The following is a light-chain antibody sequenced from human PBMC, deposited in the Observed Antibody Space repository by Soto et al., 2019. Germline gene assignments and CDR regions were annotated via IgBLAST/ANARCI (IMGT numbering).Light chain of an antibody. Sequence: EIVLTQSPATLSLSPGERATLSCRASQSVSSYLAWYQQKPGQARRLLIYDASNRATGIPARFSGSGSGTDFTLTISSLEPEDFAVYYCQQRSNWPALTCGGGTNVELK. CDR2: DAS. V-gene: IGKV3-11*01. J-gene: IGKJ4*01. CDR3: QQRSNWPALT. CDR1: QSVSSY.